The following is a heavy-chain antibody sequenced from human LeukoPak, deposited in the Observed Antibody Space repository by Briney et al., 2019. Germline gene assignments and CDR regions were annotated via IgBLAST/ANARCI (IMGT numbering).Heavy chain of an antibody. CDR2: FDPEDGET. D-gene: IGHD5-12*01. J-gene: IGHJ4*02. Sequence: GPVKVSCKVSGYTLTELSMHWVRQAPGKGLEWVGGFDPEDGETIYAQKFQGRVTMTEDTSTDTAYMELSSLRSEDTAVYYCATGGVATDPLFDYWGQGTLVTVSS. CDR3: ATGGVATDPLFDY. V-gene: IGHV1-24*01. CDR1: GYTLTELS.